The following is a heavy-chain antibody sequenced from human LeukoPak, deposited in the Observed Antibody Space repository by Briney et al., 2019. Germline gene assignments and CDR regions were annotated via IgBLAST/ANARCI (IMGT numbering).Heavy chain of an antibody. Sequence: GGSLRLSCAASGFTVSSNYMSWVRQAPGKGLEWVSVIYSGGSTYYADSVKGRFTISRDNSKNTLYLQVNSLRAEDTAVYYCAKVPYSGYDWGFDYWGQGTLVTVSS. CDR2: IYSGGST. CDR3: AKVPYSGYDWGFDY. V-gene: IGHV3-53*01. J-gene: IGHJ4*02. D-gene: IGHD5-12*01. CDR1: GFTVSSNY.